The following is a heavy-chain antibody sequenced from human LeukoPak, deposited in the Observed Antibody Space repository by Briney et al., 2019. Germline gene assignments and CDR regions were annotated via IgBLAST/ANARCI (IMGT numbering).Heavy chain of an antibody. J-gene: IGHJ3*02. CDR2: LHYSGKT. V-gene: IGHV4-39*07. CDR3: ATLTGGDDAFDI. D-gene: IGHD4-23*01. CDR1: DDSISSSTYY. Sequence: PSETLSLTCIISDDSISSSTYYWGWIRQPPGKGLEWIGTLHYSGKTYYNPSLKSRVTISIDTSKNQFSLKLTSATAADTAVYYCATLTGGDDAFDIWGQGTMVTVSS.